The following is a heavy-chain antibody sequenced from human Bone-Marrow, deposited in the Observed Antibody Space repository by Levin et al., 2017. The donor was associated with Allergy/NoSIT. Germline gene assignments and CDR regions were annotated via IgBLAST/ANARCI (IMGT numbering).Heavy chain of an antibody. J-gene: IGHJ5*02. Sequence: PGGSLRLSCAASGFTFSSYSMNWVRQAPGKGLEWVSSISSSSSYIYYADSVKGRFTISRDNAKNSLYLQMNSLRAEDTAVYYCARDCSSTSCYGWFDPWGQGTLVTVSS. CDR2: ISSSSSYI. D-gene: IGHD2-2*01. V-gene: IGHV3-21*01. CDR1: GFTFSSYS. CDR3: ARDCSSTSCYGWFDP.